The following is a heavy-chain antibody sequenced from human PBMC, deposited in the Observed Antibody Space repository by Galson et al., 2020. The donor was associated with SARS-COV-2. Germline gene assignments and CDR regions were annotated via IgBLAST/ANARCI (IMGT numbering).Heavy chain of an antibody. CDR1: GFTFSGSA. D-gene: IGHD3-3*01. Sequence: GGSLRLSCAASGFTFSGSAMHWVRQASGKGLEWVGRIRSKANSYATAYAASVKGRFTISRDDSKNTAYLQMNSLKTEDTAVYYCTTPRVTIFGVVSNSDYWGQGTLVTVSS. J-gene: IGHJ4*02. V-gene: IGHV3-73*01. CDR2: IRSKANSYAT. CDR3: TTPRVTIFGVVSNSDY.